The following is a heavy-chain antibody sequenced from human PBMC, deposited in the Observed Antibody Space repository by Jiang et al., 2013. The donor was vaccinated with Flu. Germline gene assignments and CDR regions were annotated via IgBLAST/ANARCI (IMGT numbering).Heavy chain of an antibody. CDR2: IYWDNEK. D-gene: IGHD2-8*02. CDR1: GFSLATGGIA. CDR3: ARMYTGSTGTAFDL. J-gene: IGHJ3*01. V-gene: IGHV2-5*02. Sequence: KPTQTLTLTCTVSGFSLATGGIAVGWFRHAPGKALEWLVHIYWDNEKRYSPPLKTRLTVAKDTSNSQVVLTMANMDPLDTATYYCARMYTGSTGTAFDLWGQGTGVHVSS.